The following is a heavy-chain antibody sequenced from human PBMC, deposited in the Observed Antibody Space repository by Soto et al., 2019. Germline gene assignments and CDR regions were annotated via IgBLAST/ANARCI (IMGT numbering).Heavy chain of an antibody. D-gene: IGHD6-19*01. V-gene: IGHV1-3*01. Sequence: ASVKVSCKASGYPFTRYAMHWVRQAPGQSLEWMGWINVGNGNPKYSQRFQGRVTITRDTSASTAYMELSSLTSEDTAVYYCAREDPRGSGRYHWFDPWGQGTLVTVSS. J-gene: IGHJ5*02. CDR3: AREDPRGSGRYHWFDP. CDR1: GYPFTRYA. CDR2: INVGNGNP.